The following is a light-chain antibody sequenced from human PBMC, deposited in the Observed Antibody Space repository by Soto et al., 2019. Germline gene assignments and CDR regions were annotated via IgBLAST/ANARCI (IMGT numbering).Light chain of an antibody. CDR2: DAS. CDR3: QQRSNLPPT. CDR1: QFIDRY. Sequence: EIVLTQSPATISLSPGERANLSCRASQFIDRYLAWYRQIPGQAPRLLIYDASNSATGIPDRFSGGGSGTDFTLTISSLEPEDFAVYYCQQRSNLPPTFGQGTRLEIK. V-gene: IGKV3-11*01. J-gene: IGKJ5*01.